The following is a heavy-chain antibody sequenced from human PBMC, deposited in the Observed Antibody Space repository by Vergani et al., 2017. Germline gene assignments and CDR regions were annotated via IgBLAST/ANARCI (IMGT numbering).Heavy chain of an antibody. V-gene: IGHV3-73*02. CDR1: GFTFSGSA. J-gene: IGHJ4*02. CDR2: IRSKANSYAT. D-gene: IGHD6-19*01. Sequence: EVQLVESGGGLVQPGGSLKLSCAASGFTFSGSAMHWVRQASGKGREWVGRIRSKANSYATAYAASVKGRFTISRDDSKNTAYLQMNSLKTEDTAVYYCTRQGKWLDYWGQGTLVTVSS. CDR3: TRQGKWLDY.